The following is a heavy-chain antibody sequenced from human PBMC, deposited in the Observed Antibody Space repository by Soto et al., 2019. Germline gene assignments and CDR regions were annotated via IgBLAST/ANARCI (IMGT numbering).Heavy chain of an antibody. CDR2: IYYSGST. V-gene: IGHV4-31*02. CDR3: ARGPKNLGGSFYYGMDV. Sequence: WTLVRHLPGKGLEWVGFIYYSGSTYYNPSLKSRITISMDSSRNQFFLKLSSVTAADMAVYYCARGPKNLGGSFYYGMDVWGQGTTVTVSS. J-gene: IGHJ6*02.